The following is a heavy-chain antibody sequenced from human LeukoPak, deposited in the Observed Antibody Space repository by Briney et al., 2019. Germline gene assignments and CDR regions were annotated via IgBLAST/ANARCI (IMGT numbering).Heavy chain of an antibody. CDR2: IIPILGIA. CDR1: GGTFSSYT. CDR3: ARDPGGPAGWGHTNDDAFDI. D-gene: IGHD7-27*01. V-gene: IGHV1-69*04. J-gene: IGHJ3*02. Sequence: GSSVKVSCKXSGGTFSSYTISWVRQPPGQGLEWMGRIIPILGIANYAQKFQGRVTITADKSTSTAYMELSGLRSEDTAVYYCARDPGGPAGWGHTNDDAFDIWGQGTMVTVSS.